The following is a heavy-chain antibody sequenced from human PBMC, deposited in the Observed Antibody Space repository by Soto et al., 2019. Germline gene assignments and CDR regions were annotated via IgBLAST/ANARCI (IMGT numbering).Heavy chain of an antibody. CDR3: ALTYTYYYDSSGYYPPEYFQH. D-gene: IGHD3-22*01. V-gene: IGHV1-2*04. CDR1: GYTFTGYY. Sequence: ASVKVSCKASGYTFTGYYMHWVRQAPGQGLEWMGWINPNSGGTNYAQKFQGWVTMTRDTSISTAYMELSRLRSEDTAVYYCALTYTYYYDSSGYYPPEYFQHWGQGTLVTVSS. J-gene: IGHJ1*01. CDR2: INPNSGGT.